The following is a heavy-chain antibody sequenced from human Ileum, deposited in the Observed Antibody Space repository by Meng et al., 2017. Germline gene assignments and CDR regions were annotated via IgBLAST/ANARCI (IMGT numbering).Heavy chain of an antibody. D-gene: IGHD3-22*01. Sequence: GESLKISCRGSGFTFSSYWMNWVRRAPGKGLEWVANISPDGSEKRIVDSVKGRFTVSRDNAKNSLFLQMNNLRVDDTAVYYCARGGLNTWSKPYYFDYWGQGTLVTVSS. CDR1: GFTFSSYW. CDR3: ARGGLNTWSKPYYFDY. V-gene: IGHV3-7*03. J-gene: IGHJ4*02. CDR2: ISPDGSEK.